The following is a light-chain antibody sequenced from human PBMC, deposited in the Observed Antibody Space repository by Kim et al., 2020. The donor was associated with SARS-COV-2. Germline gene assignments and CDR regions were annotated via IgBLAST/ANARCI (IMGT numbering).Light chain of an antibody. CDR1: QSVSSN. V-gene: IGKV3-15*01. Sequence: EIVMTQSPATLSVSPGERATLSCRASQSVSSNLAWYQQKPGQAPRLLIYGASTRATGIPARFSGSGSGTDFIFTISSLQSEDFEVYYCQQYNNWPYTFGQGTKLEI. CDR3: QQYNNWPYT. J-gene: IGKJ2*01. CDR2: GAS.